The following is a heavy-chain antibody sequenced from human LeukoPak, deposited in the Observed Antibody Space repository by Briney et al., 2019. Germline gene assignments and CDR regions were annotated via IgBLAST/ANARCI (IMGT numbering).Heavy chain of an antibody. CDR2: IYHSGST. J-gene: IGHJ4*02. D-gene: IGHD6-13*01. Sequence: PSETLSLTCAVSGGSISSGGYSWSWIRQPPGKGLEWIVYIYHSGSTYYNPSLKSRVTISVDRSKNQFSLKLSSVTAADTAVYYCARERPSPYSSSWYVDYWGQGTLVTVSS. CDR1: GGSISSGGYS. V-gene: IGHV4-30-2*01. CDR3: ARERPSPYSSSWYVDY.